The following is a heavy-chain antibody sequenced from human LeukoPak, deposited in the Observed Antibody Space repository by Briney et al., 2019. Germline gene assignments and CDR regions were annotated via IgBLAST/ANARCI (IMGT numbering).Heavy chain of an antibody. CDR2: ISSSSSYI. V-gene: IGHV3-21*01. Sequence: GGSLRLSCAASGFTFSSYSMTWVRQAPGKGLEWVSSISSSSSYIYYADSVKGRFTISRDNAKNSLYLQMNSLRAEDTAVYYCARDVNYDFWSGRDYWGQGTLVTVSS. CDR1: GFTFSSYS. CDR3: ARDVNYDFWSGRDY. J-gene: IGHJ4*02. D-gene: IGHD3-3*01.